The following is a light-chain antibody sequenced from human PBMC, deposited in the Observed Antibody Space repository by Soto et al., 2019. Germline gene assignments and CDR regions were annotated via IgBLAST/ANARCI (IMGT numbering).Light chain of an antibody. V-gene: IGKV4-1*01. CDR2: WAS. CDR1: QSVLYSSNNKNY. J-gene: IGKJ2*01. Sequence: DIVMTQSPDSLAVPLGERAPINCKSSQSVLYSSNNKNYLAWYQQRPGQPPKLLIYWASTRESGVPDRFSGRGSGTDFTLTITRLQAADVAVYYCQQYESTPPTFGQGTKLEIK. CDR3: QQYESTPPT.